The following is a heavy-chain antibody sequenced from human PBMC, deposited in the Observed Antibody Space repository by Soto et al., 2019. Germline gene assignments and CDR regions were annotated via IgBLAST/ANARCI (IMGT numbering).Heavy chain of an antibody. V-gene: IGHV3-21*01. CDR2: INRASIYI. CDR3: ARSTVTTYHYFDY. D-gene: IGHD4-17*01. J-gene: IGHJ4*02. CDR1: GFTVSTYD. Sequence: GGSLRLSCVASGFTVSTYDMNWVRQAPGKGLEWVSSINRASIYIYYADSVRGRFTISRDNAKNSLYLQMDSLRVEDTAVYYCARSTVTTYHYFDYWGQGTVVTVSS.